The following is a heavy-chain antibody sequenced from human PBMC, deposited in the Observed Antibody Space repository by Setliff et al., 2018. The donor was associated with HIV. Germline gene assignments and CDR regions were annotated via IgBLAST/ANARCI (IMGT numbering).Heavy chain of an antibody. CDR3: ARQSVRGGYYYGSGSYYREYFQQ. D-gene: IGHD3-10*01. J-gene: IGHJ1*01. V-gene: IGHV4-39*01. Sequence: SETLSLTCTVSGGSISSSSYDWGWIRQPPGKGLEWIGSIYYSGSTYYSPPLKSRVAISVDTSKKQFSLKLSSVTAADTAVYYCARQSVRGGYYYGSGSYYREYFQQWGQGTLVTVSS. CDR2: IYYSGST. CDR1: GGSISSSSYD.